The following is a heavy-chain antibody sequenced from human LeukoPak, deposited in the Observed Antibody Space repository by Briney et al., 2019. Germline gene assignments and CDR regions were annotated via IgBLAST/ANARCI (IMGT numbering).Heavy chain of an antibody. D-gene: IGHD3-16*02. CDR3: ARDQHYDYVWGSYRIQNWFDP. CDR2: IYTSGST. V-gene: IGHV4-61*02. J-gene: IGHJ5*02. CDR1: GGSISSGSYY. Sequence: PSQTLSLTCTVSGGSISSGSYYWSWIRQPAGKGLEWIGRIYTSGSTNYNPSLKSRFTMSVDTSKNQFSLKLSSVTAADTAVYYCARDQHYDYVWGSYRIQNWFDPWGQGTLVTVSS.